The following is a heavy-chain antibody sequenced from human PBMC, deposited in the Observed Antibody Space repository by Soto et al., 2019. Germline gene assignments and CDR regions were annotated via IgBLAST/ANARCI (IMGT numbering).Heavy chain of an antibody. J-gene: IGHJ4*02. CDR2: MSGSSSTT. CDR1: GLTFSNYA. D-gene: IGHD6-13*01. CDR3: AASSSVAAAGYFKF. Sequence: EVRLLESGGGLVKPGGSLRLSCATSGLTFSNYAMSWVRQAPGGGLEWVSSMSGSSSTTYYADSVRGRFTISRDRSKNTLYLQMSSLRAEDTALYYCAASSSVAAAGYFKFWGQGTLVTVSP. V-gene: IGHV3-23*01.